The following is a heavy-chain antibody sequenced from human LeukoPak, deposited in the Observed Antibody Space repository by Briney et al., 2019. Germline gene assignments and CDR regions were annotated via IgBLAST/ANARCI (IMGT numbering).Heavy chain of an antibody. V-gene: IGHV1-2*02. CDR2: INGNSGGT. Sequence: ASVKVSCEASGYTLTGYYMHWVRQAPGRGPEWMGWINGNSGGTKYAQKFEGRVTMTSDTSTSTVQMDLGTLRSDDTAVYYCARENIEQWPAFDYWGQGTPVTVSS. CDR3: ARENIEQWPAFDY. D-gene: IGHD1/OR15-1a*01. CDR1: GYTLTGYY. J-gene: IGHJ4*02.